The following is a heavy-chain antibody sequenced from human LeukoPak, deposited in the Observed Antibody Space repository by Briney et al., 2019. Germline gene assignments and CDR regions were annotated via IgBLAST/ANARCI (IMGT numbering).Heavy chain of an antibody. D-gene: IGHD3-22*01. CDR2: ISNSGSII. Sequence: TGGSLRLSCAASGFTFGSYEMNWVRQAPGKGLEWVSYISNSGSIIYYADSVKGRFTISRDNAKNSLYLQMNSLRAEDTAVYYCARDLYYYDSSGYSTYWGQGTLVTVSS. CDR3: ARDLYYYDSSGYSTY. CDR1: GFTFGSYE. J-gene: IGHJ4*02. V-gene: IGHV3-48*03.